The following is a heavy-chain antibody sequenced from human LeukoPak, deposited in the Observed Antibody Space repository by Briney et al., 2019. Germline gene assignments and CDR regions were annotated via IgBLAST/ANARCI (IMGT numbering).Heavy chain of an antibody. V-gene: IGHV4-34*01. CDR2: INHSGST. J-gene: IGHJ6*02. CDR1: GVSFSGYY. Sequence: SETLSLTCAVYGVSFSGYYWSWIRQPPGKGLEWIGEINHSGSTNYNPSLKSRVTISVDTSKNQFSLKLSSVTAADTAVYYCARGSVHMVRGVITQKNYYYYYGMDVWGQGTTVTVSS. D-gene: IGHD3-10*01. CDR3: ARGSVHMVRGVITQKNYYYYYGMDV.